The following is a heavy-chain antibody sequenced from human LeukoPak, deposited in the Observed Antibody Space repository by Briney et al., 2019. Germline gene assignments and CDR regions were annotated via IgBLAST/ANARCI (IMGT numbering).Heavy chain of an antibody. CDR3: ARDADYYGSGKDAFNI. CDR2: ISSSSSTI. Sequence: GGSLRLSCAASGFTFSTYWMNWVRQAPGKGLEWISYISSSSSTIYYADSVKGRFTISRDNAKNSLYLQMHSLRAEDTAVYYCARDADYYGSGKDAFNIWGQGTMVTVSS. J-gene: IGHJ3*02. D-gene: IGHD3-10*01. V-gene: IGHV3-48*04. CDR1: GFTFSTYW.